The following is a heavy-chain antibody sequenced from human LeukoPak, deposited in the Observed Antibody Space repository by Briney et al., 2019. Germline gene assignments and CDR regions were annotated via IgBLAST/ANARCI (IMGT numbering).Heavy chain of an antibody. CDR3: ARVDYGSGSYRFDP. CDR2: IYYSGST. D-gene: IGHD3-10*01. J-gene: IGHJ5*02. CDR1: GGSISNCY. V-gene: IGHV4-59*01. Sequence: SETLSLTCTVSGGSISNCYWRWIRQPPGKGLEWIGYIYYSGSTNYNPSLKSRVTISVDTSKNQFSLKLSSVTAADTAVYYCARVDYGSGSYRFDPWGQGTLVTVSS.